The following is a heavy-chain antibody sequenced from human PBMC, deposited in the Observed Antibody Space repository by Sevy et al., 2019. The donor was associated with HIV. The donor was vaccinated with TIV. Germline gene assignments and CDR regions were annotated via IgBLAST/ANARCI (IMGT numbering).Heavy chain of an antibody. CDR2: IGSSSSTI. CDR3: ARAWSGPYGMDV. Sequence: GGSLRLSCAAPGFTFSSYGMNWVRQAPGKGLEWISYIGSSSSTIYYAASVKGRFTSSRDNAKSSLYLQMNSLRDEDTAVYYCARAWSGPYGMDVWGQGTTVTVSS. D-gene: IGHD3-3*01. CDR1: GFTFSSYG. V-gene: IGHV3-48*02. J-gene: IGHJ6*02.